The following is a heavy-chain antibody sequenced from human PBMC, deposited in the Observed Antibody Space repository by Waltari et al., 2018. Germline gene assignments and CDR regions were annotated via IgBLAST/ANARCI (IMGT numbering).Heavy chain of an antibody. Sequence: EVQLLESGGGLVQPGGALILYCADSGCTISSNAVNWVGQAPGKGLGWVSGISGRGGGTSSASSVQGRFTISRDNSKNTLYLQMNSLRAGDTAVYYCAKVRRYISCWSTFFVIWGQVPMVPVSS. V-gene: IGHV3-23*01. CDR3: AKVRRYISCWSTFFVI. CDR1: GCTISSNA. CDR2: ISGRGGGT. D-gene: IGHD6-13*01. J-gene: IGHJ3*02.